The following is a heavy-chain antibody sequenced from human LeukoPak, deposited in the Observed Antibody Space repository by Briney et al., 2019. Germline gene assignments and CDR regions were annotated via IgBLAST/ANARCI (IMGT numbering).Heavy chain of an antibody. D-gene: IGHD3-10*01. CDR1: GFTFSSYG. CDR2: IRYDGSNK. J-gene: IGHJ4*02. Sequence: GRSLRLSCAASGFTFSSYGMHWVRQAPGKGLEWVAFIRYDGSNKYYADSVKGRFTISRDNSKNTLYLQMNSLRAEDTAVYYCAGLGAWFGELLSDYWGQGTLVTVSS. V-gene: IGHV3-30*02. CDR3: AGLGAWFGELLSDY.